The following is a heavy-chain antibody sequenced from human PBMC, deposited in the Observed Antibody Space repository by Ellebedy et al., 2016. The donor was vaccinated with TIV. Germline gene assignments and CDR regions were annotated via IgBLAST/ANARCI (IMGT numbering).Heavy chain of an antibody. CDR1: GGTFSSYA. CDR2: IIPIFGSA. D-gene: IGHD2-2*01. Sequence: SVKVSCXASGGTFSSYAISWVRQAPGQGLEWMGGIIPIFGSANYAQKFQGRVTFIADESTSTAYMELSSLRSEDTAVYYCARDRLSEVLNGGLGVNQLLAPYYMDVWGKGTTVTVSS. J-gene: IGHJ6*03. CDR3: ARDRLSEVLNGGLGVNQLLAPYYMDV. V-gene: IGHV1-69*13.